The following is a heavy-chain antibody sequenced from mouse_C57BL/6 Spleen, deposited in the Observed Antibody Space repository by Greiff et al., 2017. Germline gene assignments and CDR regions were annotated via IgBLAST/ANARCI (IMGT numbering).Heavy chain of an antibody. V-gene: IGHV1-52*01. CDR2: IVPSDSRT. Sequence: VQLQQSGPELVKPGSSVKLSCKASGYTFTSYWMYWVKQRPIQGLEWIGSIVPSDSRTHYNQKFKDKATLTVDTSTSTSYMQISSVTSEDSAGYYCARVITAGGASDYWGQGTTLTVSS. CDR1: GYTFTSYW. CDR3: ARVITAGGASDY. D-gene: IGHD1-3*01. J-gene: IGHJ2*01.